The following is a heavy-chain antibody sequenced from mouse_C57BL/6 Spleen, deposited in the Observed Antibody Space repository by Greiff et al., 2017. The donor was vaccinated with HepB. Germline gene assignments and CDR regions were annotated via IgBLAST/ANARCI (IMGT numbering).Heavy chain of an antibody. D-gene: IGHD1-1*01. CDR2: IHPSDNDT. Sequence: VQLQQSGAELVKPGASVKVSCKASGYTFTSYWMHWVKQRPGQGLEWIGRIHPSDNDTNYNQKFKGKATLTVDKSSSTAYMQLSSLTSEDSAVYYCAAHYYGSSPAWFAYWGQGTLVTVSA. CDR3: AAHYYGSSPAWFAY. V-gene: IGHV1-74*01. CDR1: GYTFTSYW. J-gene: IGHJ3*01.